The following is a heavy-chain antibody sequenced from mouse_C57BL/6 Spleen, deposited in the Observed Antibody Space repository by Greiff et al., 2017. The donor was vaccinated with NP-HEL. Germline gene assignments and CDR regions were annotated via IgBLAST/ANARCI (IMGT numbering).Heavy chain of an antibody. J-gene: IGHJ3*01. CDR3: ARHGSSYGWFAY. Sequence: VQLQQSGAELVRPGASVKLSCKASGYAFTDYYINWVKQRPGQGLEWIARIYPGSGNTYYNEKFKGKATLTAEKSSSTAYMQLSSLTSEDSAVYFCARHGSSYGWFAYWGQGTLVTVSA. CDR1: GYAFTDYY. CDR2: IYPGSGNT. V-gene: IGHV1-76*01. D-gene: IGHD1-1*01.